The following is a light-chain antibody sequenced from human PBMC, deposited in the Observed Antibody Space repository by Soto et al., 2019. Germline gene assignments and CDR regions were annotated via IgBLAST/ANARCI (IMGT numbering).Light chain of an antibody. CDR3: QQYNIWRSIT. J-gene: IGKJ5*01. Sequence: DIQMTQSPSTLSASVGDRVTITCRASQSISSWLAWYQQKPGKAPKLLIYKASSLESGVPSRFSGSGSGTEFTLTISSLQPDDFAVYYCQQYNIWRSITFGQGTRLE. V-gene: IGKV1-5*03. CDR2: KAS. CDR1: QSISSW.